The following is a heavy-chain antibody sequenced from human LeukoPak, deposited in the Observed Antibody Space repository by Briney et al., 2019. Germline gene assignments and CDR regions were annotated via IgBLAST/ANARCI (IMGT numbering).Heavy chain of an antibody. J-gene: IGHJ4*02. CDR1: GFPFSTYA. CDR2: IRGTGGGT. V-gene: IGHV3-23*01. CDR3: AKSSWFDSFDY. Sequence: GGSLRLSCAASGFPFSTYAMNWVRQAPGKDLECVSSIRGTGGGTYYADSVKGRFTISRDNSKNTLYLQMNSLRAGDTAVYYCAKSSWFDSFDYWGQETLVTVSS. D-gene: IGHD6-13*01.